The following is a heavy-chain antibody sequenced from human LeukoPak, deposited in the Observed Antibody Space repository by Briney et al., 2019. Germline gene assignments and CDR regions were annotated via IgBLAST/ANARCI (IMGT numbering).Heavy chain of an antibody. Sequence: SQTLSLTCTVSGGSISSGGYYWSWIRQPPGKGLEWIGEINHSGSINYNSSLKSRVTISVDTSKNQFSLKLSSVTAADTAVYYCARRMGRRFGERYYYYHYMDVWGKGTTVTISS. V-gene: IGHV4-30-2*01. CDR1: GGSISSGGYY. D-gene: IGHD3-10*01. CDR3: ARRMGRRFGERYYYYHYMDV. J-gene: IGHJ6*03. CDR2: INHSGSI.